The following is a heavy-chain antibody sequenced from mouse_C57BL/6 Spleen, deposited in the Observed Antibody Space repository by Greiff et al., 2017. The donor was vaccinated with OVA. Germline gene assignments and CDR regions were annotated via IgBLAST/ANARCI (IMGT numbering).Heavy chain of an antibody. CDR2: INPNNGGT. D-gene: IGHD1-1*01. CDR1: GYTFTDYN. CDR3: ARGGSSLDY. J-gene: IGHJ2*01. V-gene: IGHV1-22*01. Sequence: EVQLHPSGPELVKPGASVKMSCQASGYTFTDYNMHWVKQSHGKSLEWIGYINPNNGGTSYNQKFKGKATVTVNKSSSTAYIERRSLTSEDSAVYYCARGGSSLDYWGQGTTRTVSS.